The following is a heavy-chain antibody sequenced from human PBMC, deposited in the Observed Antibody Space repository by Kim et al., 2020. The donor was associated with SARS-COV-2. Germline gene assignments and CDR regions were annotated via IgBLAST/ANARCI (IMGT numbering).Heavy chain of an antibody. CDR2: IYRGGST. CDR1: GFTVSSNY. Sequence: WGSLRLSCAASGFTVSSNYRSWVRQAPGKGLEWVSVIYRGGSTYSADAVRGRFTISRDNSKNTLYLQMNSLRAEDTAVYYCSRVRREDYGGNPGFFDYWGPGTLGTVSS. CDR3: SRVRREDYGGNPGFFDY. J-gene: IGHJ4*01. D-gene: IGHD4-17*01. V-gene: IGHV3-53*01.